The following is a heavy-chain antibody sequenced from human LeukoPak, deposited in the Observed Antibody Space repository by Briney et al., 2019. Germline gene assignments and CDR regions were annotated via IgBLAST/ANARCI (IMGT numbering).Heavy chain of an antibody. CDR2: IKSKTDGGTA. Sequence: GGSLRPSCAASGFTFTNAWMSWVRQAPGKGLEWVGRIKSKTDGGTADYAAPVKGRFTISRDDSKNTLYLQMNSLKTEDTTVYYCTKYYYDGSGYLYYFDYWGQGTLVTVSS. CDR3: TKYYYDGSGYLYYFDY. D-gene: IGHD3-22*01. J-gene: IGHJ4*02. V-gene: IGHV3-15*01. CDR1: GFTFTNAW.